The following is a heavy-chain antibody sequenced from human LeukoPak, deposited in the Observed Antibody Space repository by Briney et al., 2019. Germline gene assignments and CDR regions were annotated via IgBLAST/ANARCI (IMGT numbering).Heavy chain of an antibody. D-gene: IGHD4-11*01. CDR3: TKARSGSSNWALQIFEY. CDR2: ISPGGGTT. V-gene: IGHV3-23*01. J-gene: IGHJ4*02. CDR1: GFTFSNEA. Sequence: GGSLRLSCAVSGFTFSNEAMGWVRQLRGGGLEWVSTISPGGGTTYYAESMKGRFTISRDNSKTTLYLEMNSLRVEDTAVYYCTKARSGSSNWALQIFEYWGQGVLVTVSS.